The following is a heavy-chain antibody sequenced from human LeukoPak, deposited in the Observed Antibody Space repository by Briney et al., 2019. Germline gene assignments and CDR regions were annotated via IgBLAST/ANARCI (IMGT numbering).Heavy chain of an antibody. CDR2: ITGTSTI. D-gene: IGHD3-22*01. Sequence: PGGSLRLSCAASGFTFSTYIMNWVRQAPGKGLEWVSYITGTSTIYYADSVKGRFTISRDNAKNSLYLQMNSLRDEDTAVYYCARVGYDSSGFYHLDYWGQGTLVTVSS. CDR3: ARVGYDSSGFYHLDY. CDR1: GFTFSTYI. V-gene: IGHV3-48*02. J-gene: IGHJ4*02.